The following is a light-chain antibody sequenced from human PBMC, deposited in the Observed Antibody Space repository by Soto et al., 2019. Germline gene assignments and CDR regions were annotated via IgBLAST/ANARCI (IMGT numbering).Light chain of an antibody. Sequence: IQLTQSPSSLSASVGDRVIITCRASQDISNYVAWYQQKAGKAPKVLNYEASTLHSGVPSRFSGSGSGTEFTLTIDSLQPADFATYYCQQVKRDLPLTFGGGPKVEIK. CDR1: QDISNY. J-gene: IGKJ4*01. V-gene: IGKV1-9*01. CDR3: QQVKRDLPLT. CDR2: EAS.